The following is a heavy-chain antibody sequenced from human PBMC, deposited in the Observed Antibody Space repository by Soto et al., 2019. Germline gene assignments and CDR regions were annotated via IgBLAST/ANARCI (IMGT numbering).Heavy chain of an antibody. CDR3: IQSRCGGDCLQSYASHYYYGMDV. V-gene: IGHV2-5*02. J-gene: IGHJ6*02. Sequence: QITLKESGPTLVKPTQTLTLTCTFSGFSLSTSGVGVGWIRQPPGKALEWLALIYWDDDKRYSPSLRSRLTISKDTSKHQVVLTMTNMDPVDTATYYCIQSRCGGDCLQSYASHYYYGMDVWGQGTTVTVYS. D-gene: IGHD2-21*02. CDR2: IYWDDDK. CDR1: GFSLSTSGVG.